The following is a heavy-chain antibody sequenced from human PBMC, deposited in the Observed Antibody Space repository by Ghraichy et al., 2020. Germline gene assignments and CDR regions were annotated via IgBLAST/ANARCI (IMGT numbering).Heavy chain of an antibody. Sequence: SETLSLTCTVSGGSISSYYWSWIRQPPGKGLEWIGYIYYSGSTNYNPSLKRRVTISVDTSKNQFSLKLSSVTAADTAVYYCAREGYSVWFDPWGQGTLVTVSS. CDR1: GGSISSYY. J-gene: IGHJ5*02. CDR2: IYYSGST. D-gene: IGHD1-26*01. CDR3: AREGYSVWFDP. V-gene: IGHV4-59*01.